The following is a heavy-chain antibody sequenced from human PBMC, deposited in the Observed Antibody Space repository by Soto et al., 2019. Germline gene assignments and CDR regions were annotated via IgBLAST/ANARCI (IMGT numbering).Heavy chain of an antibody. CDR1: GDSISSSNW. Sequence: SETLSLTCDVSGDSISSSNWWSCVRQPPGKGLEWIGEIYHSGSTHYNPSLKSRVTISVDKSKNHFSLKLTSVTAADTAVYYCAKKVPAAIRVYYFYGLDVWGQGTTVTVSS. CDR2: IYHSGST. V-gene: IGHV4-4*02. D-gene: IGHD2-2*01. CDR3: AKKVPAAIRVYYFYGLDV. J-gene: IGHJ6*02.